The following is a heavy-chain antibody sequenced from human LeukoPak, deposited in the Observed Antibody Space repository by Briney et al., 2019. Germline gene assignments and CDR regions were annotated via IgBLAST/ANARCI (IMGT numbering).Heavy chain of an antibody. V-gene: IGHV4-59*08. Sequence: SETLSLICSVSGGSIIGHWWSWIRQPPGKGLEWIGDVFYSGSNNYNPSLKSRLTISLDTSKNQFSLNLRSVTATDTAMYYCARRNTADASIDFWGQGTLVTASS. CDR2: VFYSGSN. CDR1: GGSIIGHW. CDR3: ARRNTADASIDF. D-gene: IGHD4-17*01. J-gene: IGHJ4*02.